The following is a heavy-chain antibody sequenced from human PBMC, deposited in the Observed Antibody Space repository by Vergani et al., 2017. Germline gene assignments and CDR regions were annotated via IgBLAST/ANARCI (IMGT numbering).Heavy chain of an antibody. Sequence: QLQLQESGPGLVKPSETLSLTCTVSGVSIGSNSYYWSWIRQPAGKGLEWIGRVYTSGMTNYNPSLKSRVTILVDRSKSQLSLKLTSVTAGDTAVYFCARELSYYYGSGSDDYNPYYYEGMDVWGPGTTVTVSS. CDR2: VYTSGMT. D-gene: IGHD3-10*01. J-gene: IGHJ6*02. V-gene: IGHV4-61*02. CDR1: GVSIGSNSYY. CDR3: ARELSYYYGSGSDDYNPYYYEGMDV.